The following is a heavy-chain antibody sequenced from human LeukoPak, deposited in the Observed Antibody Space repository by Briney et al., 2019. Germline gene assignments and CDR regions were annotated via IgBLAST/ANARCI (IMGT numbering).Heavy chain of an antibody. D-gene: IGHD1-26*01. CDR1: GFTLSSYR. CDR2: NRSSSSYI. Sequence: GGSLRLSCAASGFTLSSYRMNWVRQAPGKGLEWVSCNRSSSSYIYYADSVKGRFTISRDNAKNSLYLKMNSLRAEDTAVYHCARDLSGSYLGVFDIWGQGTMVTVS. V-gene: IGHV3-21*01. CDR3: ARDLSGSYLGVFDI. J-gene: IGHJ3*02.